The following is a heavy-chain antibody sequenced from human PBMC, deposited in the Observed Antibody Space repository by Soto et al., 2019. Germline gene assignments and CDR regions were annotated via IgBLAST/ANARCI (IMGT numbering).Heavy chain of an antibody. CDR2: IIPIFGTA. D-gene: IGHD2-8*01. J-gene: IGHJ6*02. Sequence: QVQLVQSGAEVKKPGSSVKVSCKASGGTFSSYAISWVRQAPGQGLEWTGGIIPIFGTANYAQKFQGRVTITADKSTSTAYMELSSLRSEDTAVYYCARGYCTNGVCYKLYYYGMDFWGQGTTVTVSS. CDR1: GGTFSSYA. CDR3: ARGYCTNGVCYKLYYYGMDF. V-gene: IGHV1-69*06.